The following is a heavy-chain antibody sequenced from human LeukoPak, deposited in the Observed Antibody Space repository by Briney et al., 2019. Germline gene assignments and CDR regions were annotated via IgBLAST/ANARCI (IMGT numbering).Heavy chain of an antibody. CDR3: VSLPYCSRISCSDYFYGTDV. V-gene: IGHV3-30*09. D-gene: IGHD4-11*01. J-gene: IGHJ6*02. CDR2: ISHDERKK. Sequence: GGSLRLSCAASGFSFMSYAMHWVCQAPGKGLEWVAMISHDERKKEYADSVKGRFASSRDNYKNTLYLHMNSLRAEDTAVYYCVSLPYCSRISCSDYFYGTDVWGQGTTVIVSS. CDR1: GFSFMSYA.